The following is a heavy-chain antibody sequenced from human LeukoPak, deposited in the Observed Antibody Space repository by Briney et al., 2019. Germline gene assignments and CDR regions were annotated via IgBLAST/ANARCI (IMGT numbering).Heavy chain of an antibody. D-gene: IGHD6-19*01. CDR3: AKDFRDQWLVHAFHI. CDR2: INPNTGGI. J-gene: IGHJ3*02. Sequence: GASVTVSCKASEYTFTRYYMHWVRQAPGQGLEWMGWINPNTGGINYAQKFQGRVTMTRDTSITTAYMELSSLEYDDTAVYYCAKDFRDQWLVHAFHIWRQGTMVTVS. V-gene: IGHV1-2*02. CDR1: EYTFTRYY.